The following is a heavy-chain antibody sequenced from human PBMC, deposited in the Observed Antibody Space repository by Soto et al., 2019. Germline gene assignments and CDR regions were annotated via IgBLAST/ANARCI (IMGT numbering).Heavy chain of an antibody. CDR2: IKTNTEGGTT. J-gene: IGHJ6*02. Sequence: EVQLVESGGGFIYPGGSLRLSCAASGLSISNAWMNWVRQAPGKGLEWVGRIKTNTEGGTTDYAAAVKGRFTASRDDSKNTLYLQMNNLRTEDTAVYYCTTGSVEGVWGQGTTVTVSS. D-gene: IGHD2-15*01. CDR3: TTGSVEGV. V-gene: IGHV3-15*07. CDR1: GLSISNAW.